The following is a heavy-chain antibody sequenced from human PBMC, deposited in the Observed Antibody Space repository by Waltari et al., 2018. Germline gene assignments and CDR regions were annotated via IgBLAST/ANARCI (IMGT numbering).Heavy chain of an antibody. D-gene: IGHD5-12*01. CDR3: ARGLKVATILGLYFDY. CDR1: GGTFSSYA. J-gene: IGHJ4*02. Sequence: QVQLVQSGAEVKKPGSSVKVSCKASGGTFSSYAISWVRQAPGQGLEWMGRIIPIFDTANYAQKFQGRVTITADTSTSTAYMELRSLRSDDTAVYYWARGLKVATILGLYFDYWGQGTLVTVSS. CDR2: IIPIFDTA. V-gene: IGHV1-69*08.